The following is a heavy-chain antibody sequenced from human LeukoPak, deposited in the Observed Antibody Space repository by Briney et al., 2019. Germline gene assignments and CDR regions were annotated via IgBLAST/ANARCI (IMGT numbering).Heavy chain of an antibody. Sequence: ASVKVSCKASGYTFTGYYMHWVRQAPGPGLEWMGWINPNSGGTNYAQKFQGWVTMIRDTSISTAYTELGRQRCADTAVCYCARAEALNPFDYWGQGTLVTVSS. CDR1: GYTFTGYY. J-gene: IGHJ4*02. CDR3: ARAEALNPFDY. V-gene: IGHV1-2*04. CDR2: INPNSGGT.